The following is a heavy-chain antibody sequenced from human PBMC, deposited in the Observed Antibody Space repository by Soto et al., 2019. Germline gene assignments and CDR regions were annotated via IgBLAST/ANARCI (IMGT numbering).Heavy chain of an antibody. CDR2: INPHSGDT. Sequence: AAVKVSCKASGYTFIDYYIHWVRQAPGQGLEWMGCINPHSGDTNSPPKFQARVTMTRDTSNSTAYMELKRLYSNDTAVYHCARSGYPGSYHPPAFWGQGTVVTVYS. CDR3: ARSGYPGSYHPPAF. V-gene: IGHV1-2*02. CDR1: GYTFIDYY. J-gene: IGHJ4*02. D-gene: IGHD1-26*01.